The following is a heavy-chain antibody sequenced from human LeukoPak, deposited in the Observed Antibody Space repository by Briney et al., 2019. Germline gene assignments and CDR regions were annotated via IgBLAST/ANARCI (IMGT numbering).Heavy chain of an antibody. Sequence: PGGSLRLSCAASGFIFSSYWMNWVRQAPGKGLEWVANIKQDGSEKYYVDSVKGRFTISRDNAKNSLYLQMNSLRADDTAKYYCATTFGRWYQGPFEYWGQGTLVTVSS. J-gene: IGHJ4*02. CDR2: IKQDGSEK. V-gene: IGHV3-7*03. D-gene: IGHD6-13*01. CDR1: GFIFSSYW. CDR3: ATTFGRWYQGPFEY.